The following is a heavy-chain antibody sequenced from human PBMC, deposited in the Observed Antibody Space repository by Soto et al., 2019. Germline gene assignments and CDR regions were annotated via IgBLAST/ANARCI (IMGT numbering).Heavy chain of an antibody. CDR3: ARQRLGAVHGHVDD. CDR2: VHDSWGA. V-gene: IGHV4-59*08. CDR1: GGSISNYY. J-gene: IGHJ6*02. D-gene: IGHD1-1*01. Sequence: QVPLQESGPGLVKPSETLSLSCTVSGGSISNYYWSWFRQTPGKGLEWIGYVHDSWGANYNPSLKSRVAISLDASKSQFPLKLTAVPAQAPAVYYCARQRLGAVHGHVDDWGQGTTVTVSS.